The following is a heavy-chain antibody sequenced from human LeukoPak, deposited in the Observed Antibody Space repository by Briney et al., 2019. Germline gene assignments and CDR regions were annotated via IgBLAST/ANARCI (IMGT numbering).Heavy chain of an antibody. CDR3: ARRITMVRGVISTFDY. CDR1: GYSISSGYF. Sequence: SETLSLTCTVSGYSISSGYFWGWMRQPPGKGLEWIGSIYQSETAHYNPSLKSRVTISVDTSKNQFSLKLRSVMAADTAVYYCARRITMVRGVISTFDYWGQGTLVTVSS. V-gene: IGHV4-38-2*02. D-gene: IGHD3-10*01. J-gene: IGHJ4*02. CDR2: IYQSETA.